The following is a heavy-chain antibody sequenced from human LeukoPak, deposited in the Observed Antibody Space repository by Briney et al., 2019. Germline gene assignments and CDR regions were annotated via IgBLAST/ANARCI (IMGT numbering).Heavy chain of an antibody. J-gene: IGHJ3*02. CDR1: GFTFSSYA. Sequence: GGSLRLSCAASGFTFSSYAMSWVRQAPGKGLEWVAAISGSGGSTYYADSVKGRFTVSRDNSKNKMYLQMNSLRAEDTAVYYCAKSYGYGLVVIWGQGTMVTVSS. CDR2: ISGSGGST. D-gene: IGHD5-18*01. V-gene: IGHV3-23*01. CDR3: AKSYGYGLVVI.